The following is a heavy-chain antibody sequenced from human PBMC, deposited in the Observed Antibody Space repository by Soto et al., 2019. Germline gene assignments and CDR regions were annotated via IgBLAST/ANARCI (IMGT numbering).Heavy chain of an antibody. D-gene: IGHD4-17*01. Sequence: SVKVSCKASGGTFSSYAISWVRQAPGQGLEWMGGIIPIFGTANYAQKFQGRVTITADESTSTAYMELSSLRSEDTAVYYCARVTTVVTPGDYYYGMDVWGTGTMVTVSS. CDR2: IIPIFGTA. CDR3: ARVTTVVTPGDYYYGMDV. J-gene: IGHJ6*04. CDR1: GGTFSSYA. V-gene: IGHV1-69*13.